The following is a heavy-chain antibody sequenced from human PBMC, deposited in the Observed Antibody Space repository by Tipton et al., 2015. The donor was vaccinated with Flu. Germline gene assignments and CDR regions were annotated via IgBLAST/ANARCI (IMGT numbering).Heavy chain of an antibody. J-gene: IGHJ4*02. D-gene: IGHD1-7*01. CDR3: ARTYNWKYAAD. CDR2: IYSSGGT. Sequence: SLRLSCAASGFSVGSNYMSWVRQAPGKGLEWASVIYSSGGTNHADSVKGRFTISRDNSKNTLYLQMNSLRAEDTAVYYCARTYNWKYAADWGQGTLVTVSS. V-gene: IGHV3-66*01. CDR1: GFSVGSNY.